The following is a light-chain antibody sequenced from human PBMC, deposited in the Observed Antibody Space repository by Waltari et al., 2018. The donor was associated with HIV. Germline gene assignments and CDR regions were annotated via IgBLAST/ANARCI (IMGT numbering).Light chain of an antibody. J-gene: IGLJ2*01. CDR3: AAWDDSLSGPRV. Sequence: QSVLTQPPSASGTPGQRVTISCSGSSSNIGSNYASWYQQLPGTAPKLLIYRNNQRPSGVPDRFSGSKSGTSASLAISGLRSEDEADYYCAAWDDSLSGPRVFGGGTKVTVL. CDR2: RNN. V-gene: IGLV1-47*01. CDR1: SSNIGSNY.